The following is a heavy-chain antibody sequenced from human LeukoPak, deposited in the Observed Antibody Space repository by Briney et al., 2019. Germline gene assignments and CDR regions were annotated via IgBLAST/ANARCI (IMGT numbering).Heavy chain of an antibody. CDR3: AKDRSGAVGGNKVGFGY. J-gene: IGHJ4*02. CDR2: ISGGGGST. CDR1: GFTFSNYA. V-gene: IGHV3-23*01. Sequence: PGGSLRLSCAASGFTFSNYAMSWVRQAPGKGLEWVSGISGGGGSTYYADSVKGRLTISRDSSKQTLHLQMNSLRAEDTAVYFCAKDRSGAVGGNKVGFGYWGQGILVTVSS. D-gene: IGHD4-23*01.